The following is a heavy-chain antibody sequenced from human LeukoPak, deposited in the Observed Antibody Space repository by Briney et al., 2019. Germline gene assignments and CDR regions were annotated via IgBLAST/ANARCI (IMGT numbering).Heavy chain of an antibody. CDR1: GGTFSSDG. V-gene: IGHV3-30*02. CDR2: MRYDGSKK. CDR3: AKDFSSTWLIDY. D-gene: IGHD6-13*01. Sequence: GGSLRLSCAASGGTFSSDGMHWVRQAPGKGREWVAFMRYDGSKKNYADSVKGRFTISRDNAKNPLYLQMNNLRAEDTAVYYCAKDFSSTWLIDYWGQGTLVTVSS. J-gene: IGHJ4*02.